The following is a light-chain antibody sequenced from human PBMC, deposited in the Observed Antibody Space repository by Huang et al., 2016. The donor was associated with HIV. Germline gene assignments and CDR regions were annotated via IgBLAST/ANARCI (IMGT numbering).Light chain of an antibody. V-gene: IGKV1-5*03. CDR3: QQYNNYPPT. CDR1: QSVKTW. J-gene: IGKJ1*01. Sequence: DIQMTQTPSTLSASVGDSVTITCRASQSVKTWLAWYQQRPGKAPKILIYQASGLESGVPSRFSGSGSGTEFTLTISNLQPDDFATYYCQQYNNYPPTFGQGTRVEVK. CDR2: QAS.